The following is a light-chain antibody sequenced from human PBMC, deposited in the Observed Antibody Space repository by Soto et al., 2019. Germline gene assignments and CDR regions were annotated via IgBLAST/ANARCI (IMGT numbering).Light chain of an antibody. V-gene: IGLV3-21*02. Sequence: SYELTQPPSVSLAPGQTAKITCGGDNIGSKSVHWYQQRPGQAPVLVVYDDRDRPSGIPERFSGSNSRNTATLTISRVEAGDEADYFCQVWESSNDRPGVVFGGGTKVTVL. CDR1: NIGSKS. J-gene: IGLJ2*01. CDR3: QVWESSNDRPGVV. CDR2: DDR.